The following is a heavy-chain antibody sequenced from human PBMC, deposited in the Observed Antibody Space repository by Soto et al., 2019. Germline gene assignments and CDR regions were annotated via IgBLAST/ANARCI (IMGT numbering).Heavy chain of an antibody. CDR2: ISSNGGST. J-gene: IGHJ4*02. D-gene: IGHD1-1*01. V-gene: IGHV3-64D*06. Sequence: EVQLVESGGGLVQPGGSLRLSCSASGFTFSSYAMHWVRQAPGKGLEYVSAISSNGGSTYYADSVKGRFTISRDNSKNTLYLQMSSLRAEDTAVYYCVKSANWNIAAFIDYWGQGTLVTVSS. CDR3: VKSANWNIAAFIDY. CDR1: GFTFSSYA.